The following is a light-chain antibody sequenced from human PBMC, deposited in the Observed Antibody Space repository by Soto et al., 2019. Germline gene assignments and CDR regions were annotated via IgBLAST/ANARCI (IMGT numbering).Light chain of an antibody. Sequence: QSALTQPPSASGSPGQSVTISCTGTSSDVGGYNYVSWYQQHPGKAPKLVIYEVSKRPSGVPDRFSGSKSGNTASLTVSGLHAEDEADYYCSSYAGSNNFDVFGTGTKLTVL. CDR3: SSYAGSNNFDV. CDR2: EVS. CDR1: SSDVGGYNY. J-gene: IGLJ1*01. V-gene: IGLV2-8*01.